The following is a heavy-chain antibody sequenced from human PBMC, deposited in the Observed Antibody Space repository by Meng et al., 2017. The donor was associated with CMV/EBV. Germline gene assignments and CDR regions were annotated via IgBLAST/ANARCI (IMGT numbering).Heavy chain of an antibody. D-gene: IGHD3-22*01. CDR3: ARGGSGYYSSFDY. V-gene: IGHV5-51*01. J-gene: IGHJ4*02. CDR2: IYPGDSDT. Sequence: KVSCKGSGYSFTSYWIGWVRQMPGKGLEWMGIIYPGDSDTRYSPSFQGQATISADKSISTAYLQWSSLKASDTAMYYCARGGSGYYSSFDYWGQGTLVTVSS. CDR1: GYSFTSYW.